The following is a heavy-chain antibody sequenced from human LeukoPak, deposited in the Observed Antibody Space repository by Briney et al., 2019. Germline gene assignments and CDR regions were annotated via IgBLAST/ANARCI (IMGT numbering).Heavy chain of an antibody. J-gene: IGHJ4*02. D-gene: IGHD1-26*01. V-gene: IGHV4-34*01. Sequence: PSETLSLTCAVYGGSFSGYYWSWIRQPPGKGLEWIGEINHSGSTNHNPSLKSRVTISVDTSKNQFSLKLSSVTAADTAVYYCARGSVGAIYYFDYWGQGTLVTVSS. CDR3: ARGSVGAIYYFDY. CDR2: INHSGST. CDR1: GGSFSGYY.